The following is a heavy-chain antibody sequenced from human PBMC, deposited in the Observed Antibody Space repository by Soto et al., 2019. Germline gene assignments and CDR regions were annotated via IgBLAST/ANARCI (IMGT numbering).Heavy chain of an antibody. J-gene: IGHJ5*02. CDR1: VGSISSSSYY. Sequence: SETLSLTCTVSVGSISSSSYYWGWTLQPPGKGLEWIGYIYYSGSTNYNPSLKSRVTISVDTSKSQFSLKLSSVTAADTAVYYCARGGQQWLGRNNWFDPWGQGTLVTVSS. D-gene: IGHD6-19*01. V-gene: IGHV4-61*05. CDR3: ARGGQQWLGRNNWFDP. CDR2: IYYSGST.